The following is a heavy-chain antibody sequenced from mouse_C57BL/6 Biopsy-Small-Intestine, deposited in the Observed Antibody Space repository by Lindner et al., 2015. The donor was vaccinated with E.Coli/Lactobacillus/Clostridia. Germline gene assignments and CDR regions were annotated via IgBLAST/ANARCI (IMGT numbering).Heavy chain of an antibody. CDR1: GYTFVSYG. CDR3: GRDGYFDY. Sequence: SVKVSCKASGYTFVSYGIAWVRQAPGQGLEWVGWISPYNGNPSYAQNLQDRFVMTTDTSTSTAYLEVRSLRSDDTAVYYCGRDGYFDYWGQGTLVTVYS. V-gene: IGHV1-7*01. J-gene: IGHJ4*01. D-gene: IGHD2-3*01. CDR2: ISPYNGNP.